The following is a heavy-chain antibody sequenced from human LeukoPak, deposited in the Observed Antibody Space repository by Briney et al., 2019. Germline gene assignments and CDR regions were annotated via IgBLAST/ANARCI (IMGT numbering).Heavy chain of an antibody. CDR1: GGSFSGYY. J-gene: IGHJ4*02. CDR2: INHSGST. CDR3: ARGSDDILTGYYHPTNFDY. V-gene: IGHV4-34*01. D-gene: IGHD3-9*01. Sequence: SETLSLTCAVYGGSFSGYYWSWIRQPPGKGREWIGEINHSGSTNYHPSLKSRVTISVDTSKNQFSLKLSSVTAADPAVYYCARGSDDILTGYYHPTNFDYWGQGTLVTASS.